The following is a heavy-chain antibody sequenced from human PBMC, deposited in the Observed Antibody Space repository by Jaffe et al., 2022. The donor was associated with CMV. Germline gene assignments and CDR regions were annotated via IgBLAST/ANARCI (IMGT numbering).Heavy chain of an antibody. CDR2: ISSSSSTI. CDR1: GFTFSSYS. J-gene: IGHJ4*02. D-gene: IGHD6-6*01. V-gene: IGHV3-48*02. Sequence: EVQLVESGGGLVQPGGSLRLSCAASGFTFSSYSMNWVRQAPGKGLEWVSYISSSSSTIYYADSVKGRFTISRDNAKNSLYLQMNSLRDEDTAVYYCARDHLTVGGSSSSFDYWGQGTLVTVSS. CDR3: ARDHLTVGGSSSSFDY.